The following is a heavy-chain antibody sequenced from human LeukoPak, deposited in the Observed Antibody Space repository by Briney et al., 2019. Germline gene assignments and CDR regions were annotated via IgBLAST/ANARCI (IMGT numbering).Heavy chain of an antibody. J-gene: IGHJ4*02. CDR3: ARRLGYCSSTSCYVAPFDY. Sequence: GGSLRLSCAASGFTFSSYAMSWVRQAPGKGLEWVSAISVGGGSTYSADSVKGRFTISRDNPKNTLYLQMTSLRAEKTAVYYCARRLGYCSSTSCYVAPFDYWGQGTLVTVS. V-gene: IGHV3-23*01. CDR2: ISVGGGST. CDR1: GFTFSSYA. D-gene: IGHD2-2*01.